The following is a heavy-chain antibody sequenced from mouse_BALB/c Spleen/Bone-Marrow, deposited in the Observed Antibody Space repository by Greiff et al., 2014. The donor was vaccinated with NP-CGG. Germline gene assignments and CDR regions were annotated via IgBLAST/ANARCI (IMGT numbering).Heavy chain of an antibody. D-gene: IGHD2-14*01. CDR1: GYTFTDYV. J-gene: IGHJ4*01. Sequence: QVQLKESGPELVKPGASVKMSCKASGYTFTDYVISWVKQRTGQGFEWIGEIYPGSGSTYYNEKLKGKATLTADKSSNTAYMQLSSLTSEDSAVYFCASRGEVRRHYYAMDYWGQGTSVTVSS. CDR3: ASRGEVRRHYYAMDY. CDR2: IYPGSGST. V-gene: IGHV1-77*01.